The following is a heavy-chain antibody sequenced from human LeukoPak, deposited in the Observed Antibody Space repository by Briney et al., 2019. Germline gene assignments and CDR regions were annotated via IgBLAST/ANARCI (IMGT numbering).Heavy chain of an antibody. CDR2: INPNSGGT. D-gene: IGHD4-11*01. J-gene: IGHJ6*02. Sequence: VASVKVSCKASGYTFTGYYMHWVRQAPGQGLEWMGWINPNSGGTNYAQKFQGRVTMTRDTSISTAYMELSRLRSDDTAVYYCARDLTVTTQPKPHYGMDVWGQGTTVTASS. CDR3: ARDLTVTTQPKPHYGMDV. V-gene: IGHV1-2*02. CDR1: GYTFTGYY.